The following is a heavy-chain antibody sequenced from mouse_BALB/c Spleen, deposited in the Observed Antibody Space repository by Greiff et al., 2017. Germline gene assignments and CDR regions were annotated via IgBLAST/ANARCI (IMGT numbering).Heavy chain of an antibody. CDR2: ISSGSSTI. V-gene: IGHV5-17*02. CDR1: GFTFSSFG. CDR3: ARSGRYGNYHWFAY. J-gene: IGHJ3*01. Sequence: EVQLQQSGGGLVQPGGSRKLSCAASGFTFSSFGMHWVRQAPEKGLEWVAYISSGSSTIYYADTVKGRFTISRDNPKNTLFLQMTSLRSEDTAMYYCARSGRYGNYHWFAYWGQGTLVTVSA. D-gene: IGHD2-10*02.